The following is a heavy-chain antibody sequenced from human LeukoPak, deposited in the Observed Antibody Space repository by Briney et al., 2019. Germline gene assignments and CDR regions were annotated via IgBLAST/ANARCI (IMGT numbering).Heavy chain of an antibody. CDR2: ISFYNGNT. V-gene: IGHV1-18*01. D-gene: IGHD3-22*01. J-gene: IGHJ4*02. CDR1: GYTFTSYG. Sequence: GASVKVSCKASGYTFTSYGISWVRQAPGQGLEWMGWISFYNGNTKFAQKFQGRITMTTDTSTSTAYLELRNLRSDDTAVYYCARDRASSDYYYEYWGQGTLVTVSS. CDR3: ARDRASSDYYYEY.